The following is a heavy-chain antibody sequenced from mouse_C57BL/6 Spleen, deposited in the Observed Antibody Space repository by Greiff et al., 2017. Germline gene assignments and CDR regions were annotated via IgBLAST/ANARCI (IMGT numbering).Heavy chain of an antibody. CDR1: GFTFSDYG. CDR2: ISSGSSTI. V-gene: IGHV5-17*01. J-gene: IGHJ1*03. CDR3: AREGIYYYGSSLWYFDV. Sequence: DVQLVESGGGLVKPGGSLKLSCAASGFTFSDYGMHWVRQAPEKGLEWVAYISSGSSTIYYADTVKGRFTISRDNAKNTLFLQMTSLRSEDTAMYYCAREGIYYYGSSLWYFDVWGTGTTVTVSS. D-gene: IGHD1-1*01.